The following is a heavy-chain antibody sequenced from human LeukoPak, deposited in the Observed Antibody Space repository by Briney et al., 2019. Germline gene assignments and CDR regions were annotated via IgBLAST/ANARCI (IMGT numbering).Heavy chain of an antibody. D-gene: IGHD3-22*01. V-gene: IGHV1-18*01. J-gene: IGHJ3*02. CDR3: ARDRSSYYYDRTHDAFDI. CDR1: GYTFTSYG. CDR2: ISAYNGNT. Sequence: ASVKVSCKASGYTFTSYGISWVRQAPGQGLEWMGWISAYNGNTNYAQKLQGRVTMTTDTSTSTAYMELRSLRSDDTAVYYCARDRSSYYYDRTHDAFDIWGQGTMVTVSS.